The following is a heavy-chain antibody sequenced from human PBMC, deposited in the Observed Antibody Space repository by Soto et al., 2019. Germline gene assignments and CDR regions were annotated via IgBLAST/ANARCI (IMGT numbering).Heavy chain of an antibody. CDR1: GFTFSGFV. D-gene: IGHD2-2*02. CDR3: VRGSSCTTTTCYNLAWFAP. V-gene: IGHV3-33*01. CDR2: IWYDGSDK. Sequence: GGSLRLSCVPSGFTFSGFVIQWVRQAPGKGLEWVAVIWYDGSDKYYADSVKGRFTISRDDSKNTLYLEMNSLRAEDTAVYYCVRGSSCTTTTCYNLAWFAPWGQGTLVTVSS. J-gene: IGHJ5*02.